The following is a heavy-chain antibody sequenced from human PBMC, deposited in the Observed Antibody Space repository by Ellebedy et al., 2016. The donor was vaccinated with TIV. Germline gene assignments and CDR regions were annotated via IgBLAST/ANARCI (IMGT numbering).Heavy chain of an antibody. CDR3: ARGTAYYHQYFDD. CDR2: ITGMFRTV. V-gene: IGHV1-69*13. CDR1: GGTFNSHA. Sequence: SVKVSCKASGGTFNSHAISWVRQAPGQGLEWMGGITGMFRTVTYSPNFQGRVTITADEFMSTAYMELSSLRSEDTALYYCARGTAYYHQYFDDWGQGTLVTVSS. D-gene: IGHD3-10*01. J-gene: IGHJ4*02.